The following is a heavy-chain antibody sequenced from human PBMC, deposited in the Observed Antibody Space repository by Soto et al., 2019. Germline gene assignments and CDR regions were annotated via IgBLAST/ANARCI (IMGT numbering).Heavy chain of an antibody. J-gene: IGHJ4*02. Sequence: GGSLRLSCAASGFTFSSYAMHWVRQAPGKGLEWVAVISYDGGNKYYADSVKGRFTISRDNSKNTLYLQMNSLRAEDTAVYYCARGSSSGWYLDYWGQGTLVTVSS. CDR2: ISYDGGNK. V-gene: IGHV3-30-3*01. D-gene: IGHD6-19*01. CDR1: GFTFSSYA. CDR3: ARGSSSGWYLDY.